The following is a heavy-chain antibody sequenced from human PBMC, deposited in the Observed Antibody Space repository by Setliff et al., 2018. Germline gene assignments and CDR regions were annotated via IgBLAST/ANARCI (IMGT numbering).Heavy chain of an antibody. D-gene: IGHD2-8*02. CDR2: INHSGST. CDR1: GGSFSGYY. V-gene: IGHV4-34*01. Sequence: PSQTLSLTCAVDGGSFSGYYWSWIRQPPGKGLEWIGEINHSGSTNYNPSLKSRVTISVDTSKNQFSLKLSSVTAADTALYYCTVYNTGSSKDHYWGQGTPVTVSS. CDR3: TVYNTGSSKDHY. J-gene: IGHJ4*02.